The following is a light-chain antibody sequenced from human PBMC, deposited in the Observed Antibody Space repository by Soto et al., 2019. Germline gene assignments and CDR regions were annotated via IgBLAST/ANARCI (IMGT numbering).Light chain of an antibody. CDR2: GPS. V-gene: IGKV3-20*01. Sequence: EIALTQSPGTLSLSPGESASLSCRASQSVRSSFFAWYQQKPGQAPRLLIYGPSTRATGIPDRFSGSGSGTDFTLTISRLEPDDFAVYYCQQYGGSVTSGGGTKVEIK. CDR3: QQYGGSVT. J-gene: IGKJ4*01. CDR1: QSVRSSF.